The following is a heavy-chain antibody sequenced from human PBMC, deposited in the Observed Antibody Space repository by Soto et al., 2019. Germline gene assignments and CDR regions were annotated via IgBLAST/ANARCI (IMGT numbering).Heavy chain of an antibody. Sequence: GGSLRLSCAASGFTFSSYAMRWVRQAPGKGLEWVSAISAIGGSTYHADSVKGRFTISRDNSKNTLYLQMNSLRAEDTAVYYCVKERLIVATDPGGQGTLVTVSS. CDR1: GFTFSSYA. CDR3: VKERLIVATDP. D-gene: IGHD5-12*01. J-gene: IGHJ5*02. V-gene: IGHV3-23*01. CDR2: ISAIGGST.